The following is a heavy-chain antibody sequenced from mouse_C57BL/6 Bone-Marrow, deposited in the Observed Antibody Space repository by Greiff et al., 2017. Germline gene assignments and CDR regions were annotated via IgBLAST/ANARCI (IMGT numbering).Heavy chain of an antibody. J-gene: IGHJ3*01. CDR1: GYTFTSYW. CDR2: IDPSDSYT. CDR3: AEGFAY. V-gene: IGHV1-59*01. Sequence: QVQLKQPGAELVRPGTSVKLSCKASGYTFTSYWMHWVQQRPGQGLEWIGVIDPSDSYTNYTQKFKGKATVTVDTSSSTAYMQLSSLTSEDSAVYYCAEGFAYWGQGTLVTVSA.